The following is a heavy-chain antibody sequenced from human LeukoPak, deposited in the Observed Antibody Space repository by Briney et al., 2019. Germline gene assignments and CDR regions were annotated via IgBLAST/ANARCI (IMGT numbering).Heavy chain of an antibody. Sequence: GGSLRLSCAASGFTFSSYAMSWVRQAPGKGLEWVSAISGSGGSTYYADSVKGRFTISRDNSKNTLYLQMNSLRAEDTAVYYCAKDLQYDSSGPEYFQHWGQGTLVTVSS. D-gene: IGHD3-22*01. V-gene: IGHV3-23*01. J-gene: IGHJ1*01. CDR3: AKDLQYDSSGPEYFQH. CDR2: ISGSGGST. CDR1: GFTFSSYA.